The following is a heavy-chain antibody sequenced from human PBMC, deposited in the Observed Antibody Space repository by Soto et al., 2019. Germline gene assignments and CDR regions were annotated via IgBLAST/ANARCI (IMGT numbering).Heavy chain of an antibody. CDR3: AKGRGYSYGYDAMDL. D-gene: IGHD5-18*01. Sequence: EVQLLESGGGLVQPGGSLRLSCAASGFTFSSYAMSWVRQAPGKGLEWVSGISGSGGSTYYADSVKGRFTISRDNSKNTLYLQTNSLRGEDMDVYYCAKGRGYSYGYDAMDLWGQGTAVTVSS. J-gene: IGHJ6*02. V-gene: IGHV3-23*01. CDR2: ISGSGGST. CDR1: GFTFSSYA.